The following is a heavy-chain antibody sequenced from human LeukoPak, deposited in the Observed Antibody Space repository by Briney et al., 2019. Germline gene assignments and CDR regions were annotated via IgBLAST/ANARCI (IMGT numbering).Heavy chain of an antibody. Sequence: GRSLRLSCAASGFTFSSYGMHWVRQAPGKGLEWVANIKQDGSEKYYVDSVKGRFTISRDNAKNSLYLQMNSLRAEDTAVYYCARHPRSTSFNWFDPWGQGTLVTVSS. V-gene: IGHV3-7*03. J-gene: IGHJ5*02. CDR3: ARHPRSTSFNWFDP. CDR1: GFTFSSYG. CDR2: IKQDGSEK. D-gene: IGHD2-2*01.